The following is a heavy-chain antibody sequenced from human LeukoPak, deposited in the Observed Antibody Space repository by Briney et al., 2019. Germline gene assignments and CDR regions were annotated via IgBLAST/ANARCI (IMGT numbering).Heavy chain of an antibody. CDR1: GYTFTIYG. CDR2: FDPEDGET. V-gene: IGHV1-24*01. Sequence: ASVKVSFKASGYTFTIYGISWVRQAPGQGLEWMGGFDPEDGETIYAQKFQGRVTMTEDTSTDTAYMELSSLRSEDTAVYYCATGPHWAAAGNHDYWGQGTLVTVSS. J-gene: IGHJ4*02. D-gene: IGHD6-13*01. CDR3: ATGPHWAAAGNHDY.